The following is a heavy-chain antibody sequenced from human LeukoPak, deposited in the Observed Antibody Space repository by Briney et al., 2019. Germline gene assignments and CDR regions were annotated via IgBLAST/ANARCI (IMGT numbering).Heavy chain of an antibody. J-gene: IGHJ4*02. V-gene: IGHV1-69*01. CDR1: GGTFSSYA. D-gene: IGHD1-26*01. CDR2: IIPIFGTA. CDR3: AKSGSYLGYFDY. Sequence: ASVKVSCKASGGTFSSYAISWVRQAPGQGLEWMGGIIPIFGTANYAQKFQGRVTITADESTSTAYMELSSLRSEDTAVYHCAKSGSYLGYFDYWGQGTLVTVSS.